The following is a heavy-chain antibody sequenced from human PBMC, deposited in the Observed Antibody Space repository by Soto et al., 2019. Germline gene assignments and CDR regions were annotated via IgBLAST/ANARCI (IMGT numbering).Heavy chain of an antibody. D-gene: IGHD2-21*02. V-gene: IGHV3-33*01. J-gene: IGHJ4*02. Sequence: QVQLVESGGGVVQPGRSLRLSCAASGFTFSYYGMHWVRQAPGKGLDWVAVIWDDGSKNYHADSVKGRFTVSRDNAKNTLYLQMNSLRAEDTAVYYCAGNRGNCVGDCYRDYWGQGTLVIVSS. CDR3: AGNRGNCVGDCYRDY. CDR2: IWDDGSKN. CDR1: GFTFSYYG.